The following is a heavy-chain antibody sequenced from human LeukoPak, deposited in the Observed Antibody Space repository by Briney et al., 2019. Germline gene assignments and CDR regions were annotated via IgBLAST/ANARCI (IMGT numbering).Heavy chain of an antibody. D-gene: IGHD3-22*01. Sequence: MPGGSLRLSCAASGFTFSSYSMNWVRQAPGKGLEWVSSISSSSSYIYYADSVKGRFTVSRDNAKNSMSLQMNSLRAEDTAIYYCVRWSYDNSAYYYDHWGQGTLVTVSS. CDR3: VRWSYDNSAYYYDH. CDR1: GFTFSSYS. CDR2: ISSSSSYI. J-gene: IGHJ4*02. V-gene: IGHV3-21*04.